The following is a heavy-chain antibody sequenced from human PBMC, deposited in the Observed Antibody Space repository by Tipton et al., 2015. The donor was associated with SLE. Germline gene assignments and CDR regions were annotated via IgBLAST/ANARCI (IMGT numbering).Heavy chain of an antibody. D-gene: IGHD3-10*01. CDR2: IYTSGST. CDR1: GGPISSGSYY. CDR3: ARLGVLLWFGELFPDAFDI. J-gene: IGHJ3*02. Sequence: TLSLTCTVSGGPISSGSYYWSWIRQPAGKGLEWIGYIYTSGSTNYNPSLKSRVTISVDTSKNQFSLKLSSVTAADTAVYYCARLGVLLWFGELFPDAFDIWGQGTMVTVSS. V-gene: IGHV4-61*09.